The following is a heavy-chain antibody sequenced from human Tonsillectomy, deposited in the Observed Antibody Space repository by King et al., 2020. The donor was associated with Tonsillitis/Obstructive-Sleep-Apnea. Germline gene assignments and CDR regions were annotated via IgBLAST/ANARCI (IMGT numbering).Heavy chain of an antibody. V-gene: IGHV3-49*05. CDR1: GFTFGDYA. CDR3: TRDTVLWFRYTYYYYYMDV. J-gene: IGHJ6*03. Sequence: VQLVESGGGLVKPGRSLRLSCTASGFTFGDYAMSWFRQAPGKGLEWGGFIRSKAYGGTTEYAASVKCRFTISRDDSKSIAYLQMNSLKTEDTAVYYCTRDTVLWFRYTYYYYYMDVWGKGTTVTVSS. CDR2: IRSKAYGGTT. D-gene: IGHD3-10*01.